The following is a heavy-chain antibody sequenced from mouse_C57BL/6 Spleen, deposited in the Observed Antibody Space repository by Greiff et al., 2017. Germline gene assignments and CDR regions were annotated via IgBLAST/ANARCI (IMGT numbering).Heavy chain of an antibody. D-gene: IGHD2-13*01. CDR2: IDPSDSYT. V-gene: IGHV1-50*01. Sequence: QVQLQQPGAELVKPGASVKLSCKASGYTFTSYWMQWVKQRPGQGLEWIGEIDPSDSYTNSNQKFKGKATLTVDTSSSTAYMQLSSLTSEDSAVYYCASGDYDYAMDYWGQGTSVTVSS. J-gene: IGHJ4*01. CDR3: ASGDYDYAMDY. CDR1: GYTFTSYW.